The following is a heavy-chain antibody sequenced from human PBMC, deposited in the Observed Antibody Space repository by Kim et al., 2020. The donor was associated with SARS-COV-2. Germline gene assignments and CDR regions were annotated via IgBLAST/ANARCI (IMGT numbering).Heavy chain of an antibody. J-gene: IGHJ3*02. CDR3: AREERITMLVVVITSAFDI. D-gene: IGHD3-22*01. Sequence: GGSLRLSCAASGFTFSSYEMNWVRQAPGTGLAWISYISSRGSTIYYADSVKGRFTISRDNAKNSLYLQMNSLRAEDTAVYYCAREERITMLVVVITSAFDIWVQGTIVTVSS. CDR2: ISSRGSTI. CDR1: GFTFSSYE. V-gene: IGHV3-48*03.